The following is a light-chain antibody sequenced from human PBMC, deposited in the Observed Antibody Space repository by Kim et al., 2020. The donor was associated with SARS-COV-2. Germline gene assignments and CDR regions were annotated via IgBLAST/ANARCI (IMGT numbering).Light chain of an antibody. J-gene: IGLJ3*02. Sequence: QSALTQPASVSGSPGQSITISCTGTSSDVGSYNLVSWYQQHPGKAPKLMIYEVSKRPSGVSNRFSGSKSGSTASLTISGLQAEDEADYYCCSYAGSSTPWVFGGGTQLTVL. V-gene: IGLV2-23*02. CDR3: CSYAGSSTPWV. CDR2: EVS. CDR1: SSDVGSYNL.